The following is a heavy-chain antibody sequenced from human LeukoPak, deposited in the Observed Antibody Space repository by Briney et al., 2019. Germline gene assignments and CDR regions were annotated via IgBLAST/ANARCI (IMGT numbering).Heavy chain of an antibody. V-gene: IGHV1-18*01. J-gene: IGHJ3*02. CDR3: ARELWCSGGNCYLNSFDI. CDR1: GYIFTSHA. Sequence: ASVKVSCKTSGYIFTSHAIIWGRQAPGPGLEWMGYISALNGKTRYAEKTQGRVTVTTDTSTATAYLELRSLRFDDTAVYFCARELWCSGGNCYLNSFDIWGQGTMVTVSS. CDR2: ISALNGKT. D-gene: IGHD2-15*01.